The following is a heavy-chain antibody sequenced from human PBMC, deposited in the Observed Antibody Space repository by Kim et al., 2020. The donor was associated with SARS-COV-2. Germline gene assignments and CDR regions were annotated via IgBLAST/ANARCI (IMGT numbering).Heavy chain of an antibody. V-gene: IGHV1-69*01. Sequence: TEKDAQKFQGRGTINADESTGTAYMELGSLRSEDTAVYYCARAAAGFWFDPWGQGTLVTVSS. CDR2: TE. J-gene: IGHJ5*02. D-gene: IGHD6-13*01. CDR3: ARAAAGFWFDP.